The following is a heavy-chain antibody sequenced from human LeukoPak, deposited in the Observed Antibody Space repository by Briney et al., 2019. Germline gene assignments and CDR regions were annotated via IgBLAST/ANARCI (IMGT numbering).Heavy chain of an antibody. J-gene: IGHJ4*02. Sequence: GGSLRLSCAASGFTFRNYAMSWVRQAPGKGLEWVADISGSGDSTYYADSVKDRFTISRDNSKNTLYLQMNSLRAEDTAVYYCAKDHTSYSGYDSLDYWGQGTLVTVSS. D-gene: IGHD5-12*01. CDR2: ISGSGDST. CDR1: GFTFRNYA. CDR3: AKDHTSYSGYDSLDY. V-gene: IGHV3-23*01.